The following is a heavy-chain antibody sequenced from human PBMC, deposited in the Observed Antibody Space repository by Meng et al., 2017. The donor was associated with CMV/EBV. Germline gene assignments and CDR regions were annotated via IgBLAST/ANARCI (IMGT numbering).Heavy chain of an antibody. J-gene: IGHJ6*02. D-gene: IGHD3-10*01. CDR3: AKDKSHSVYYYYGMDV. V-gene: IGHV3-23*01. CDR1: GFTFSSYA. CDR2: ISGSGGST. Sequence: GGSLRLSCAASGFTFSSYAMSWVRQAPGKGLEWVSAISGSGGSTYYADSVKGRFTISRDNSKNTLYLQMNSLRAEDTAVYYCAKDKSHSVYYYYGMDVWGQGTTVTVSS.